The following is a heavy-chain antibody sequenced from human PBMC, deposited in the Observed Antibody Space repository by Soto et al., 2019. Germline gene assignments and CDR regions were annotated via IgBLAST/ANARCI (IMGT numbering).Heavy chain of an antibody. J-gene: IGHJ5*02. D-gene: IGHD3-10*01. CDR2: ISSSSSYT. V-gene: IGHV3-11*06. CDR3: AGDLVRGVISGWFDP. CDR1: GFTFSDYY. Sequence: GGSLRLSCAASGFTFSDYYMSWIRQAPGKGLEWVSYISSSSSYTNYADSVKGRFTISRDNAKNSLYLQMNSLRAEDTAVYYCAGDLVRGVISGWFDPWGQGTLVTVSS.